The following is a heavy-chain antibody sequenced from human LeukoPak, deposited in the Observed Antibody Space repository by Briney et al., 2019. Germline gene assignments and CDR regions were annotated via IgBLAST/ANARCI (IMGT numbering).Heavy chain of an antibody. J-gene: IGHJ4*02. D-gene: IGHD6-13*01. CDR1: GGSISSSSYY. CDR2: IYYSGST. Sequence: SETLSLTCTVSGGSISSSSYYWGWIRQPPGKGLEWIRSIYYSGSTYYNPSLKSRVTISVDTSKNQFSLKLSSVTAADTAVYYCASWRGSTQPIDYWGQGTLVTVSS. CDR3: ASWRGSTQPIDY. V-gene: IGHV4-39*01.